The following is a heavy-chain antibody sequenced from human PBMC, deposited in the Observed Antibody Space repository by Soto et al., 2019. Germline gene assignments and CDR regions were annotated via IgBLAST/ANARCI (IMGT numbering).Heavy chain of an antibody. V-gene: IGHV3-23*01. CDR2: ITSSGGTT. D-gene: IGHD3-3*01. CDR1: GFTFSSYT. CDR3: AKGRGVRAIFGAVIIYGMDV. Sequence: EVQLLESGGGLVQPGGSLRLSCAASGFTFSSYTMNWVRQAPGKGLEWVSAITSSGGTTYYADSVKGRFTVSRDNSENTIYLQMKSLRAEDAADYYFAKGRGVRAIFGAVIIYGMDVWGRGTTVTVSS. J-gene: IGHJ6*02.